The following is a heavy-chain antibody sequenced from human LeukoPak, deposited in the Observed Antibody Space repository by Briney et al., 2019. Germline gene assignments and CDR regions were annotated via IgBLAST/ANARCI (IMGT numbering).Heavy chain of an antibody. Sequence: GASVKVSCKASGYTFTNYAMSWVRQAPGQGLDWMGWINTNTWNPTYAQGFTGRFVFSLDTSGSTAYLQISSLKAEDTAVYYCARGNNLGDWGQGTLVTVSS. V-gene: IGHV7-4-1*02. D-gene: IGHD1-14*01. J-gene: IGHJ4*02. CDR2: INTNTWNP. CDR3: ARGNNLGD. CDR1: GYTFTNYA.